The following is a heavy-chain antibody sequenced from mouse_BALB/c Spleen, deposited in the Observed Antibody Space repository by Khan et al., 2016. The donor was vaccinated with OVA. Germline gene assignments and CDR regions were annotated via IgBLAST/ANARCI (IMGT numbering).Heavy chain of an antibody. D-gene: IGHD2-10*01. Sequence: EVQLLETGGDLVKPGGSLKVSCAASGFTFSTYGMSWVRQTPDKRLEWVATISSGGRYTYFPDSVKGRFTISRDNAKNTLYLQMTSLKSEDTAMYYCARAYYGNDYYAMDYWGQGTSVTVSS. CDR3: ARAYYGNDYYAMDY. CDR1: GFTFSTYG. J-gene: IGHJ4*01. CDR2: ISSGGRYT. V-gene: IGHV5-6*01.